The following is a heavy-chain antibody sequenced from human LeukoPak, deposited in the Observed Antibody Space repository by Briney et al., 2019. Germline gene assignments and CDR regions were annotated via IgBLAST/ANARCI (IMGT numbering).Heavy chain of an antibody. J-gene: IGHJ4*02. CDR2: ISSSGSTI. V-gene: IGHV3-48*03. Sequence: GGSLRLSCAASGFTSSSYEMNWVRQAPGKGLEWVSYISSSGSTIYYADSVKGRFTISRDNAKNSLYLQMNSLRAEDTAVYYCARGVYYYFDYWGQGTLVTVSS. CDR3: ARGVYYYFDY. CDR1: GFTSSSYE. D-gene: IGHD2-8*01.